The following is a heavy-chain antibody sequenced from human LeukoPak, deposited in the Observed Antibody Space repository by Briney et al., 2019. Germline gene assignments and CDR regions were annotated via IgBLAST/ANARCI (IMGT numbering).Heavy chain of an antibody. CDR2: ITSSGGST. Sequence: GGSLRLSCAASGFTFSSFAMAWVRQAPGKGLECVSTITSSGGSTYYADSARGRFTISRDNFKNTLFLQMTSLRAEDTAVYYCAKDRWARGFSYNYAFECWGQGALVTVYS. V-gene: IGHV3-23*01. J-gene: IGHJ4*02. D-gene: IGHD5-18*01. CDR1: GFTFSSFA. CDR3: AKDRWARGFSYNYAFEC.